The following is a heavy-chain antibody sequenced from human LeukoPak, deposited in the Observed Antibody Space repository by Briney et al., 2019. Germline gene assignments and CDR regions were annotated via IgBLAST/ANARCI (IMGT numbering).Heavy chain of an antibody. Sequence: GGSLRLSCAASGITFSNQWMHWVRQAPGKGLVWVSLIKTDGRTTIYADSVKGRFTISRDHEKSTLYLQMNSLRAEDTGIYYCSTGSSYGYEWWGQGTVVTVSS. J-gene: IGHJ4*02. CDR2: IKTDGRTT. CDR1: GITFSNQW. D-gene: IGHD5-18*01. CDR3: STGSSYGYEW. V-gene: IGHV3-74*01.